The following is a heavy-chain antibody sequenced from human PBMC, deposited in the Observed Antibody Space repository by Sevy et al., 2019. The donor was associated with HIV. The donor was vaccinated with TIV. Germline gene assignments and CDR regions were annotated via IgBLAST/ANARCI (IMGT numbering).Heavy chain of an antibody. Sequence: ASVKVSCKASGDTFIRHNMHWVRQAPGQGLEWMGIIDPSGDNAIYTQKLQGRLTMTRDTSTSTAYMELSSLRSEDTAVYYCVRADPAQHFDSWGQGTLVTVSS. J-gene: IGHJ4*02. CDR1: GDTFIRHN. CDR3: VRADPAQHFDS. CDR2: IDPSGDNA. V-gene: IGHV1-46*04.